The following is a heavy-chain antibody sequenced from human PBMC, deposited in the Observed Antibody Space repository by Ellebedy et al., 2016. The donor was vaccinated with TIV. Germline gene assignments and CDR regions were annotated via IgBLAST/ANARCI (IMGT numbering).Heavy chain of an antibody. Sequence: AASVKVSCKVFGYTLTELSMHWVRQAPGQGLEWMGGFDPEDGETIYAQKFQGRVTMTEDTSTDTAYMELSNLRSEDTAVYFCATDSTKSRLVMVASAQAFDVWGQGTLVTVSS. CDR2: FDPEDGET. D-gene: IGHD2-21*01. J-gene: IGHJ3*01. CDR1: GYTLTELS. V-gene: IGHV1-24*01. CDR3: ATDSTKSRLVMVASAQAFDV.